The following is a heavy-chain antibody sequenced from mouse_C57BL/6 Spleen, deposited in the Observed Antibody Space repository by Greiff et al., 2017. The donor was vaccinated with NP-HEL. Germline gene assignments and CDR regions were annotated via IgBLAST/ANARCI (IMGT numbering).Heavy chain of an antibody. V-gene: IGHV1-69*01. CDR1: GYTFTSYW. J-gene: IGHJ3*01. Sequence: QVQLQQPGAELVMPGASVKLSCKASGYTFTSYWMHWVKQRPGQGLEWIGEIDPSDSYTNYNQKFKGKSTLTVDKSSSTAYMQLSSLTSEDSAVYYCARGNSNYDVFGAYWGQGTLVTVSA. CDR3: ARGNSNYDVFGAY. CDR2: IDPSDSYT. D-gene: IGHD2-5*01.